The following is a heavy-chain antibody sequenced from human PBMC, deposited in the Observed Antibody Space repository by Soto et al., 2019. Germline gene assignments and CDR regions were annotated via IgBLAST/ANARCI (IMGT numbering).Heavy chain of an antibody. CDR2: ISAYNGNT. D-gene: IGHD2-15*01. CDR1: GYTFTSYG. Sequence: ASVKVSCKASGYTFTSYGISWVRQAPGQGLEWMGWISAYNGNTNHAQKLQGRVTMTTDTSTNTAYMELRSLRSDDTALYYCARDRAGYCSDGFSYSLHDFDYWGQ. V-gene: IGHV1-18*01. J-gene: IGHJ4*02. CDR3: ARDRAGYCSDGFSYSLHDFDY.